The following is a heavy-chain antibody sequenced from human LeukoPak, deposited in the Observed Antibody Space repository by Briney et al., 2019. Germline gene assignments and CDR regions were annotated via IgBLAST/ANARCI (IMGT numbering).Heavy chain of an antibody. D-gene: IGHD6-19*01. CDR1: GFTFSSYW. CDR2: IKQDGSEK. V-gene: IGHV3-7*01. J-gene: IGHJ6*03. CDR3: ARDSQYSSGWYRLGYYYYYMDV. Sequence: PGGSLRLSCAASGFTFSSYWMSWVRQAPGKGLEWVANIKQDGSEKYYVDSVKGRFTISRDNAKNSLYLQMNSLRAEDTAVYYCARDSQYSSGWYRLGYYYYYMDVWGKGTTVTVSS.